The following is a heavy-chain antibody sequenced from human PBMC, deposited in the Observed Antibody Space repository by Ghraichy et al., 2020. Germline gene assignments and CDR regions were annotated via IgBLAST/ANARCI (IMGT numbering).Heavy chain of an antibody. Sequence: SQTLSLTCAISGDSVSSNSAAWNWIRQSPSRGLEWLGRTYYRSKWYNDYAVSVKSRITINPEPSKNQFSLQLNFGTPEDTAVYYWGRDLSSGWYSFYYYSGMDVWGQGTTVTVSS. CDR3: GRDLSSGWYSFYYYSGMDV. D-gene: IGHD6-19*01. J-gene: IGHJ6*02. CDR1: GDSVSSNSAA. CDR2: TYYRSKWYN. V-gene: IGHV6-1*01.